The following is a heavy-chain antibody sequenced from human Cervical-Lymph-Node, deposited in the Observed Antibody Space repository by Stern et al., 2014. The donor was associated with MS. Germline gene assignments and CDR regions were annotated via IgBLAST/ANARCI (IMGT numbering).Heavy chain of an antibody. Sequence: QVTLKESGPVLVKPTETLTLTCTVSGFSLSNSRMGVSWIRQPPGKALEWLAHILSNDEKSYSPSLKSRLTVSKDTSRSQVFLTVTNMDPVDTATYFCARVLNTGTYHSDYWGQGTLVTVSS. CDR3: ARVLNTGTYHSDY. V-gene: IGHV2-26*01. D-gene: IGHD1-1*01. CDR2: ILSNDEK. J-gene: IGHJ4*02. CDR1: GFSLSNSRMG.